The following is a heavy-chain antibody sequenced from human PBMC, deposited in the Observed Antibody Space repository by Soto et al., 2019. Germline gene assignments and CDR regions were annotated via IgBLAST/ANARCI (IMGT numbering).Heavy chain of an antibody. CDR2: IYPCDSDT. CDR1: GYSFTSYC. D-gene: IGHD3-16*02. V-gene: IGHV5-51*01. Sequence: GESLKISCKGSGYSFTSYCIGLVRQMPGKGLDWMGIIYPCDSDTRYSPSFQGQVTISADKSISTAYLQWSSLKASDTAMYYCARSQHYVWGSYRYTGGFDYWGQGTLVTVSS. CDR3: ARSQHYVWGSYRYTGGFDY. J-gene: IGHJ4*02.